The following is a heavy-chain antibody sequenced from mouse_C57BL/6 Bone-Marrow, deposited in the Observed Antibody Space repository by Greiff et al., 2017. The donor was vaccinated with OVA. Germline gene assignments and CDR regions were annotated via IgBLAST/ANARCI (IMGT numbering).Heavy chain of an antibody. J-gene: IGHJ1*03. CDR2: IDPSDSDT. Sequence: QVQLQQPGAELVRPGSSVKLSCKASGYTFTSYWMHWVKQRPIQGLEWIGNIDPSDSDTHYNQKFKDKATLTVDKSSSTAYMPLSSLTSEDAAVYDCVYYRYFDVWGTGTTVTVSS. CDR3: VYYRYFDV. CDR1: GYTFTSYW. V-gene: IGHV1-52*01. D-gene: IGHD2-1*01.